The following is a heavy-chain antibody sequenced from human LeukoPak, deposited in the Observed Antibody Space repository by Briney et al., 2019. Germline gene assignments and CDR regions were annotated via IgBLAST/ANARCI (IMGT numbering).Heavy chain of an antibody. CDR2: INHSGST. J-gene: IGHJ6*03. CDR1: GGSISSYY. V-gene: IGHV4-34*01. D-gene: IGHD3-3*01. CDR3: ARGPNYDSHYWYYYYYMDV. Sequence: SETLSLTCTVSGGSISSYYWSWIRQPPGKGLEWIGEINHSGSTNYNPSLKSRVTISVDTSKNQFSLKLSSVTTADTAVYYCARGPNYDSHYWYYYYYMDVWGKGTTVTVSS.